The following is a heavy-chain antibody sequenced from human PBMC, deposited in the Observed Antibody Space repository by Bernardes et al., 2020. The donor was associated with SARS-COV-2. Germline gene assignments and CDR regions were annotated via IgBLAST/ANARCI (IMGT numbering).Heavy chain of an antibody. J-gene: IGHJ5*02. Sequence: SVKVSCKASGYTFTSYDINWVRQATGQGLEWMGWMNPNSGNTGYAQKFQGRVTMTRNTSISTAYMELSSLRSEDTAVYYCAKDGGWRWLVLGWFDPWGQGTLVTVSS. CDR2: MNPNSGNT. V-gene: IGHV1-8*01. D-gene: IGHD6-19*01. CDR3: AKDGGWRWLVLGWFDP. CDR1: GYTFTSYD.